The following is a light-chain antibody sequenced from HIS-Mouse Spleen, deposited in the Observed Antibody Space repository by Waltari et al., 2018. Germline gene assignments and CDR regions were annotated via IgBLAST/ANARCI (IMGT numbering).Light chain of an antibody. V-gene: IGLV1-47*01. CDR2: RNN. Sequence: QSVLTQPPSASGTPGQSVTIPCSGSSSNIRSNYVYWYQQLPGPAPKLLIYRNNQRPSGVPDRFSGSKSGTSASLAISGLRSEDEADYYCAAWDDSLSGWVFGGGTKLTVL. CDR3: AAWDDSLSGWV. CDR1: SSNIRSNY. J-gene: IGLJ3*02.